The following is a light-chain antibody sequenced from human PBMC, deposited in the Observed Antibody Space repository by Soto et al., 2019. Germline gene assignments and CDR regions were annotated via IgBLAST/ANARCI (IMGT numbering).Light chain of an antibody. CDR2: DAS. CDR1: QSISTY. Sequence: DIKMTQSPSSLSASVGDRVTITCRASQSISTYLIWYQQKPGKAPKLLIYDASDLETGVPSRFSGSGSGTGFTFTISSLQPEDFATYYCQQYESPPLTFGQGTRLEIK. CDR3: QQYESPPLT. J-gene: IGKJ5*01. V-gene: IGKV1-33*01.